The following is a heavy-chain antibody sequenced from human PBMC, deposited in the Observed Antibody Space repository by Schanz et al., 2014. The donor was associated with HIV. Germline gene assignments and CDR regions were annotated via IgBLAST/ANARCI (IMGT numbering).Heavy chain of an antibody. J-gene: IGHJ5*01. CDR3: ARSRFQLQWFDS. CDR1: GYTFTAYY. D-gene: IGHD2-2*01. Sequence: QVQLVQSGAEVKKPGASVKVSCKASGYTFTAYYIHWVRQAPGQGLEWMGWIKPNDGGTKSAQKFLGRVTMTRDSSISTAYMELTRLTSDDTAVYYCARSRFQLQWFDSWGQGTLVTVSS. V-gene: IGHV1-2*02. CDR2: IKPNDGGT.